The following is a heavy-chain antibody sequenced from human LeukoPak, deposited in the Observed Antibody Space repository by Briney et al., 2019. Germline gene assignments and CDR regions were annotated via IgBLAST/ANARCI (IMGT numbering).Heavy chain of an antibody. V-gene: IGHV3-7*01. CDR3: ARGVTYYYDSSGYYGPYYFDY. CDR1: GFTFSSYW. CDR2: IKQDGSEK. Sequence: GGSLRLSCAASGFTFSSYWMSWVRQAPGKGLEWVANIKQDGSEKYYVDSVKGRFTISRDNAKNSLYLQMNSLRAEDTAVYYCARGVTYYYDSSGYYGPYYFDYWGQGTLVTVSS. D-gene: IGHD3-22*01. J-gene: IGHJ4*02.